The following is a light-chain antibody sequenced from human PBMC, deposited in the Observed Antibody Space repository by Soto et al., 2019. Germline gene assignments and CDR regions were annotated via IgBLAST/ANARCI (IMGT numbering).Light chain of an antibody. CDR2: EVS. CDR1: SSDVGGYKF. CDR3: SSSTITITLA. J-gene: IGLJ1*01. Sequence: QSALTQPASVSGSPGQSITISCTGTSSDVGGYKFVSWYQQHPGKAPKLMIYEVSNRPSGVSNRFSGTKSGNTASLTISGLQADDEADYYCSSSTITITLAFGTGTKLTVL. V-gene: IGLV2-14*01.